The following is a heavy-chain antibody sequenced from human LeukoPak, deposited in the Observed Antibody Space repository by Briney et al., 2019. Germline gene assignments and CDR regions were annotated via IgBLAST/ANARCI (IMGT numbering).Heavy chain of an antibody. Sequence: SETLSLTCTVSGGSISSGNYYWSWIRQPAGKGLAWIGRTTTSGSTNYNPSLKSRVTISVDTSKNQFSLKLSSVTTADTAVYYCARDGRRGRYGDAFDLWGQGTMVTVSS. CDR3: ARDGRRGRYGDAFDL. CDR1: GGSISSGNYY. CDR2: TTTSGST. D-gene: IGHD1-26*01. V-gene: IGHV4-61*02. J-gene: IGHJ3*01.